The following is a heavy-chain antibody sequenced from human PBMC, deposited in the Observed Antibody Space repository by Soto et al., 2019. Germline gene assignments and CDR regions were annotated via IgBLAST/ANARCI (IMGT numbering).Heavy chain of an antibody. CDR3: AKTVQGSVVAPGY. CDR1: GFSFSNSA. V-gene: IGHV3-23*01. D-gene: IGHD2-15*01. CDR2: ITASGGTT. J-gene: IGHJ4*02. Sequence: PGGSLRLSCAASGFSFSNSAMTWVRQAPGKGLEWVSSITASGGTTYCADSVKGRFTISRDNSRDTLYLQMNSLRAEDAAVYYCAKTVQGSVVAPGYWGQGTLVTVSS.